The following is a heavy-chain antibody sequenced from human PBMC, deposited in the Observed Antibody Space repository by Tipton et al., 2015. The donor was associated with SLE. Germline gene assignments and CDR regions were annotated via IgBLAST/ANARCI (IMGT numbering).Heavy chain of an antibody. CDR1: GGTYSIYG. D-gene: IGHD2-8*01. V-gene: IGHV1-18*01. Sequence: QVQLVQSGPEVKKPGSSVKVSCKASGGTYSIYGISWVRQAPGQGLEWMGWISAYNGNTNYAQKLQGRVTMTTDTSTSTAYMELRSLRSDDTAVYYCAREYAPGHDAFDIWGQGTTVTVSS. CDR3: AREYAPGHDAFDI. J-gene: IGHJ3*02. CDR2: ISAYNGNT.